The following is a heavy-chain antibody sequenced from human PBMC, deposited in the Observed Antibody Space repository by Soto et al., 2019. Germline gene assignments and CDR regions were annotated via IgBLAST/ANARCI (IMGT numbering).Heavy chain of an antibody. V-gene: IGHV3-30*18. D-gene: IGHD1-26*01. CDR1: GFFFSNYI. CDR3: AKVVSWSYSGLDYYYCCMDV. CDR2: ISYDGSNK. Sequence: GGSLSLSCAASGFFFSNYIMYWVHQAPQRGLERVAVISYDGSNKNYADSVKGRFTNSRDNAKNTLYLQMNGLRAEETAVYYCAKVVSWSYSGLDYYYCCMDVWGQGITVTVSS. J-gene: IGHJ6*02.